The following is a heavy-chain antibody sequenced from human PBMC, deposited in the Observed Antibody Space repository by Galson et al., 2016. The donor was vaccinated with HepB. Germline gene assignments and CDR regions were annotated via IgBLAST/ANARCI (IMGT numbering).Heavy chain of an antibody. Sequence: SVKVSCKASGYSFTSYGIGWVRQAPGQGLEWMGWISAYNRNTKYAQKFQGRVTMTTDTSTSTAYMELRSLRYDDTAVYYCARPLNYDDSRGYTFDIWGQGTMVTVSS. D-gene: IGHD3-22*01. CDR3: ARPLNYDDSRGYTFDI. CDR1: GYSFTSYG. J-gene: IGHJ3*02. V-gene: IGHV1-18*01. CDR2: ISAYNRNT.